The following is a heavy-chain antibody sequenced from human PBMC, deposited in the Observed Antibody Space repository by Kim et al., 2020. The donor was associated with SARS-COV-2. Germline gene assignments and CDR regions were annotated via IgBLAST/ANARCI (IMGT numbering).Heavy chain of an antibody. CDR3: ARMGGLYDFWSGYYYDY. J-gene: IGHJ4*02. V-gene: IGHV4-31*02. Sequence: LKSRVTISVDTSNNQFSLKLSSVTAADTAMYYCARMGGLYDFWSGYYYDYWGQGTLVTVSS. D-gene: IGHD3-3*01.